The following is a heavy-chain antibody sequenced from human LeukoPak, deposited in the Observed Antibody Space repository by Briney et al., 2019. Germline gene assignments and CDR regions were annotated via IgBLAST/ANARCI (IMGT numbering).Heavy chain of an antibody. CDR3: AKGGAAAGRDFDY. Sequence: GGSLRLSCAASGFTFSSYAMHWVRQAPGKGLEYVSAISSNGGSTYYANSVKGRFTISRDNSKNTLYLQMGSLRAEDTAVYYCAKGGAAAGRDFDYWGQGTLVTVSS. J-gene: IGHJ4*02. D-gene: IGHD6-13*01. CDR1: GFTFSSYA. CDR2: ISSNGGST. V-gene: IGHV3-64*01.